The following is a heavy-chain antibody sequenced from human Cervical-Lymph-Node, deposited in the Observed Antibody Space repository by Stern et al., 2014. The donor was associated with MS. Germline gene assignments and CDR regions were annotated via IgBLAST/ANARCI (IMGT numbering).Heavy chain of an antibody. J-gene: IGHJ3*02. V-gene: IGHV3-9*01. D-gene: IGHD3-16*02. Sequence: EVQLVQSGGGLVQPGRSLRLSCVASGFTFDDYAMNWVRQAPGKGLEWVSGVSWDGGGSNSADSVKDRVPISRDNAKNSLYLQMSSLRPEDTAFYYCAKTLGRSYHDPFDMWGQGTMVIVSS. CDR2: VSWDGGGS. CDR1: GFTFDDYA. CDR3: AKTLGRSYHDPFDM.